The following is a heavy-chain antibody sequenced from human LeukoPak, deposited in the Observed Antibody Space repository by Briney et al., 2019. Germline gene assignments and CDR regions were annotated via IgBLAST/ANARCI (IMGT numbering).Heavy chain of an antibody. V-gene: IGHV1-8*01. CDR2: MNPNSGNT. J-gene: IGHJ5*02. CDR1: GYTFTTYD. Sequence: ASVKVSCKAAGYTFTTYDITWVRQATGQGLEWMGWMNPNSGNTGYAQKFQGRVTMTRNTSISTAYMELSSLRSEDTAVYYCARGHLLNWFDPWGQGTLVTVSS. CDR3: ARGHLLNWFDP.